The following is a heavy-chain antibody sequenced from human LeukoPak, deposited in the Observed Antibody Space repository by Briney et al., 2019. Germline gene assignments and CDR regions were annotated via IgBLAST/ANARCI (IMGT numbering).Heavy chain of an antibody. Sequence: PGASVKVSCKASGYTFTGYYMHWVRQAPGQGLEWMGWINTNTGDPTYAQGFTGRFVFSLDTSVSTAYLQISSLKAEDTAVYYCASEMMEIAAAGGLDYWGQGTLVTVSS. D-gene: IGHD6-13*01. J-gene: IGHJ4*02. CDR3: ASEMMEIAAAGGLDY. V-gene: IGHV7-4-1*02. CDR1: GYTFTGYY. CDR2: INTNTGDP.